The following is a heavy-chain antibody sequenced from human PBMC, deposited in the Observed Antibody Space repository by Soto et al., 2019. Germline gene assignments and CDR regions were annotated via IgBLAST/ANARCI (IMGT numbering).Heavy chain of an antibody. CDR3: ARANKFNAFDV. Sequence: EVQLVESGGGLVQPGGSLRLSCVASGFAASGHYMNWVRQTPDQGLEWLSGIYSGGITYYADSVEGRFTISRHDSQNTLYLQMDNLRTADTAVYYCARANKFNAFDVWGRGAMVTVSS. J-gene: IGHJ3*01. CDR1: GFAASGHY. V-gene: IGHV3-53*04. CDR2: IYSGGIT.